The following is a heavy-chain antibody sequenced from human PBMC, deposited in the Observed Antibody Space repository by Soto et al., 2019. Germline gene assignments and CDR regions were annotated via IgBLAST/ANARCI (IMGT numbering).Heavy chain of an antibody. J-gene: IGHJ4*02. CDR1: GLNFDDFA. D-gene: IGHD3-3*01. Sequence: GGSLRLSCVGTGLNFDDFAMHWVRQAPGKGLEWVSGITWSSRVLAYADSVKGRFTISRDNARNSLYLQMDSLRDEDTALYYCAKGRYDFWSPYYFDSWGQGTLVTVSS. CDR2: ITWSSRVL. V-gene: IGHV3-9*01. CDR3: AKGRYDFWSPYYFDS.